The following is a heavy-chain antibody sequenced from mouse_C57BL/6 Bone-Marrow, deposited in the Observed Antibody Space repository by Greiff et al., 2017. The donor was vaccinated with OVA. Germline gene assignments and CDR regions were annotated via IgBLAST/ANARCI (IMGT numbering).Heavy chain of an antibody. CDR3: VRHTVYYGSSYSY. J-gene: IGHJ3*01. V-gene: IGHV10-1*01. Sequence: DVMLVESGGGLVQPKGSLKLSCAASGFSFNTYAMNWVRQAPGKGLEWVARIRSKSNNYATYYADSVKDRFTISRDDSESMLYLQMNNLKTEDTAMYYCVRHTVYYGSSYSYWGQGTLVTVSA. CDR2: IRSKSNNYAT. D-gene: IGHD1-1*01. CDR1: GFSFNTYA.